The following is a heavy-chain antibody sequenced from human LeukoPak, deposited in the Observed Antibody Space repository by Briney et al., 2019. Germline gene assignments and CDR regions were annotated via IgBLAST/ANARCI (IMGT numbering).Heavy chain of an antibody. Sequence: SVKVSCKASGGTFSSYAISWVRQALGQGLEWMGGIIPIFGTANYAQKFQGRVTITTDESTSTAYMELSSLRSEDTAVYYCASTIFGVVIHDAFDIWGQGTMVTVSS. CDR3: ASTIFGVVIHDAFDI. CDR1: GGTFSSYA. J-gene: IGHJ3*02. V-gene: IGHV1-69*05. CDR2: IIPIFGTA. D-gene: IGHD3-3*01.